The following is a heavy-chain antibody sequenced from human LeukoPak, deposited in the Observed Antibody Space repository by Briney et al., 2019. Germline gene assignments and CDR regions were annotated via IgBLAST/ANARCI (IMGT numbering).Heavy chain of an antibody. D-gene: IGHD3-9*01. Sequence: SQTLSLTCAISGDSVSSNSAAWNWIRQSPSRGLEWLGRTYYSSKWYTDYAVSVKGRITINADTSKNQFSLQLNSVTPEDTAVYYCARDGPLHYDILTGYYTVAGMDVWGQGTTVTVSS. CDR1: GDSVSSNSAA. J-gene: IGHJ6*02. CDR3: ARDGPLHYDILTGYYTVAGMDV. CDR2: TYYSSKWYT. V-gene: IGHV6-1*01.